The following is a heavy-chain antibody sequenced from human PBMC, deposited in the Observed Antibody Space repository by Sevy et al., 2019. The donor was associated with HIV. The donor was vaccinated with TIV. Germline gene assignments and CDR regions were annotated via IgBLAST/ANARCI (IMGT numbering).Heavy chain of an antibody. CDR3: ATIKDYYDSSGCPFDY. CDR2: FDPEDGET. J-gene: IGHJ4*02. CDR1: GYTLTEVS. D-gene: IGHD3-22*01. Sequence: ASVKVSCKVSGYTLTEVSMHWVRQAPGKRLEWMGSFDPEDGETIFAQKFQGRVTMTEDTSTDTVYMELSSLRSEDTAVYYCATIKDYYDSSGCPFDYWGQGTLVTVSS. V-gene: IGHV1-24*01.